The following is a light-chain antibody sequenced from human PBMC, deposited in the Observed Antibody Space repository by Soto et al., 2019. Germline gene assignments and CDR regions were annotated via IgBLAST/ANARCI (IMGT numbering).Light chain of an antibody. CDR1: QGISTY. CDR2: AAS. CDR3: QHSYNTTWT. Sequence: DIQMTQSPSSLSASVGDRVTITCRASQGISTYLNWYQQKPGKAPKLLIYAASSLQSGVPSRFSGSGSETDFTLTISSLQPEDFATYSCQHSYNTTWTFDQGTKVEIK. V-gene: IGKV1-39*01. J-gene: IGKJ1*01.